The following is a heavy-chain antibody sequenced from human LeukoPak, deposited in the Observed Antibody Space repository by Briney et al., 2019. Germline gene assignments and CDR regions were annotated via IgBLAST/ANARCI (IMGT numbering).Heavy chain of an antibody. J-gene: IGHJ4*02. V-gene: IGHV1-69*05. CDR2: IIPIFGTA. CDR3: ARAWDYYDSSGYISGYFDY. Sequence: SVKVSCKASGGTFSSYAISWVRQAPGQGLEWMGGIIPIFGTANYAQKFQGRVTITTDESTSTAYMELSSLRSEDTAVYYCARAWDYYDSSGYISGYFDYWGQGTLVTVSS. D-gene: IGHD3-22*01. CDR1: GGTFSSYA.